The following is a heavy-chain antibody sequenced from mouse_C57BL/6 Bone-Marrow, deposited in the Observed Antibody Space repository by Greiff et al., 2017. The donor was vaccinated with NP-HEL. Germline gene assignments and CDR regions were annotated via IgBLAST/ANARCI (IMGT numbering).Heavy chain of an antibody. J-gene: IGHJ2*01. CDR2: INPGSGGT. D-gene: IGHD2-5*01. CDR3: ERRRYSNYLDY. CDR1: GYAFTNYL. V-gene: IGHV1-54*01. Sequence: QVQLQQSGAELVRPGTSVKVSCKASGYAFTNYLIEWVKQRPGQGLEWIGVINPGSGGTNYNEKFKGKATLTADKSSSTAYMQLSSLTSEDSAVYFCERRRYSNYLDYWGQGTTLTVSS.